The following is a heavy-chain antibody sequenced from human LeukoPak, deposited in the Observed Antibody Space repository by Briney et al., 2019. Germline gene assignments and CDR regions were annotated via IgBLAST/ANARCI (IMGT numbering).Heavy chain of an antibody. CDR3: ARDSMTRRFLEWLLDY. CDR2: IIPIFGTA. CDR1: GGTFSSYA. Sequence: SVKVSCKASGGTFSSYAISWVRQAPGQGVEWMGGIIPIFGTANSAQKFQGRVTITADESTSTAYMELSSLRSEDTAVYYCARDSMTRRFLEWLLDYWGQGTLVTVSS. V-gene: IGHV1-69*01. J-gene: IGHJ4*02. D-gene: IGHD3-3*01.